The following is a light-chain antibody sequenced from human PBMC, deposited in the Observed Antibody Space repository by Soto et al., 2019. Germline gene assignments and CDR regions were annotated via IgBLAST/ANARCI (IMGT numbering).Light chain of an antibody. CDR2: EVN. V-gene: IGLV2-8*01. CDR3: TSYAGGNNV. J-gene: IGLJ1*01. Sequence: QSALTQPASVSGSPGQSITISCTGTSSDVGGYNYVSWYQQHPGKVPKLIIYEVNKRPSGVPDRFSGSKSGNTASLIVAGLQAEDEADYYCTSYAGGNNVFGTGTKVTVL. CDR1: SSDVGGYNY.